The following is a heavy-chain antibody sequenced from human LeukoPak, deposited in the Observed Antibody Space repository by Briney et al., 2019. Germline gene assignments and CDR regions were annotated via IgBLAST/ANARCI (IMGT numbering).Heavy chain of an antibody. CDR3: ARDRSTVTTTPPFDY. V-gene: IGHV4-31*03. CDR2: IYYSGST. J-gene: IGHJ4*02. D-gene: IGHD4-17*01. Sequence: PSQTLSLTCTVSGGSISSGGYYWSWIRQHPGKGLEWIGYIYYSGSTYYNPPLKSRVTISVDTSKNQFSLKLSSVTAADTAVYFCARDRSTVTTTPPFDYWGQGTLVTVSS. CDR1: GGSISSGGYY.